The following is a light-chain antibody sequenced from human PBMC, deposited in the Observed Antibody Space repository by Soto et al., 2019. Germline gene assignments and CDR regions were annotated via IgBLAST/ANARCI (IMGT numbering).Light chain of an antibody. Sequence: DIPMTQSPSTLSASVGDRVTITCRASQRISSWVAWYQQKPGKAPKLLIYDASSLESGVPSRFSGSGSGAEFSQHLSSLQPDDFATYSGQQYNSYSWTVGQGTKGEI. J-gene: IGKJ1*01. CDR1: QRISSW. V-gene: IGKV1-5*01. CDR3: QQYNSYSWT. CDR2: DAS.